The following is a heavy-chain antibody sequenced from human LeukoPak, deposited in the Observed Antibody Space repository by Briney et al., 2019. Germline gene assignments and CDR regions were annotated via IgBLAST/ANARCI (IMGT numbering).Heavy chain of an antibody. D-gene: IGHD3-16*02. J-gene: IGHJ4*02. CDR1: GFTFSSYA. Sequence: PGGSLRLSCAASGFTFSSYAMSWVRQAPGKGLEWVSAISGSGGSTYYADSVKGRFTISRDNSKSTLYLQMNSLRAEDTAVYYCAKGPEAYVWRSYRDYWGQGTLVTVSS. CDR2: ISGSGGST. V-gene: IGHV3-23*01. CDR3: AKGPEAYVWRSYRDY.